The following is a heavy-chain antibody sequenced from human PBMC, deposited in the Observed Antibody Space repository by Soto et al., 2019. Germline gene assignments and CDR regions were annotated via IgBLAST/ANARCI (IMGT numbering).Heavy chain of an antibody. CDR1: GGSISSGGYS. D-gene: IGHD3-10*01. CDR2: IYHSGST. Sequence: SETLSLTCAVSGGSISSGGYSWSWIRQPPGKGLEWIGYIYHSGSTYYNPSLKSRVTISVDRSKNQFSLKLSSVTAADTAVYYCARGVITMVRGVRNNWFDPWGQGTLVTVSS. J-gene: IGHJ5*02. CDR3: ARGVITMVRGVRNNWFDP. V-gene: IGHV4-30-2*01.